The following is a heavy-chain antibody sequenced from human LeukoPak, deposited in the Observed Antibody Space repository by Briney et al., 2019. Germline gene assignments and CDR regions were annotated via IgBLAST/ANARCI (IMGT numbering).Heavy chain of an antibody. CDR2: INHSGST. CDR1: GGSFSGYY. CDR3: ARLFRSGSYPPRGGAFDI. D-gene: IGHD1-26*01. J-gene: IGHJ3*02. V-gene: IGHV4-34*01. Sequence: SETLSLTCAVYGGSFSGYYWSWIRQPPGKGLEWIGEINHSGSTNYNPSLKSRVTISVDTSKNQFSLKLSSVTAADTAVYYCARLFRSGSYPPRGGAFDIWGQGTMVTVSS.